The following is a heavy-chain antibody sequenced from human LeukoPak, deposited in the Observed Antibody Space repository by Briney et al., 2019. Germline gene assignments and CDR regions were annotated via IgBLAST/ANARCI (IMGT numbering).Heavy chain of an antibody. CDR2: INSDGYSI. CDR3: AKGSGSYYYYYGMDV. V-gene: IGHV3-74*03. CDR1: GFTLSGYW. Sequence: GGSLRLSCAASGFTLSGYWMHWVRQAPGKGLVWVSRINSDGYSITYADSVKGRFTISRDNAKNTLYLQMNSLRAEDTAVYYCAKGSGSYYYYYGMDVWGQGTTVTVSS. D-gene: IGHD1-26*01. J-gene: IGHJ6*02.